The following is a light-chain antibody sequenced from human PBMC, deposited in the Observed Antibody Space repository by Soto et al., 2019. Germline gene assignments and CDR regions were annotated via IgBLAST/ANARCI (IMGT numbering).Light chain of an antibody. CDR3: ASYRSANTFVV. CDR1: SRDIGNYNY. V-gene: IGLV2-14*01. CDR2: EVT. J-gene: IGLJ1*01. Sequence: QSVLTQPAAVSGSPGQSITISCTGTSRDIGNYNYVSWYQHHPGKAPKLMIYEVTSRPSGVSDRFSGSKSGMTASLTISGLQHEDEADYFCASYRSANTFVVLGTGTQVTVL.